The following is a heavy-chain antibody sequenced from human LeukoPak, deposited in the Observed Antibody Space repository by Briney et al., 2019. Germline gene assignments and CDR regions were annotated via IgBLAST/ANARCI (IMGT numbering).Heavy chain of an antibody. CDR1: GFTLSSYW. J-gene: IGHJ4*02. V-gene: IGHV3-7*04. Sequence: GGSLRLSCAASGFTLSSYWMSWVRRAPGKGLEWVANIKQDGSEKYYVDSVKGRFTISRDNAKNSLYLQMNSLRAEATAVYYCARVAVDGSYYFDYWGQGTLVTVSS. CDR2: IKQDGSEK. CDR3: ARVAVDGSYYFDY. D-gene: IGHD6-19*01.